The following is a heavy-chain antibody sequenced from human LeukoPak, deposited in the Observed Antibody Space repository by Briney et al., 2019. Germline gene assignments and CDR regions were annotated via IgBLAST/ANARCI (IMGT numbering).Heavy chain of an antibody. J-gene: IGHJ5*02. V-gene: IGHV4-39*07. CDR1: GGSTSSRSSY. Sequence: PSETLTLTCTVSGGSTSSRSSYWGWIRRPPGTGLEWIGSINYSGSTYYNPSLRSRVTISVDTSNNQFSLRLNSVTAADTAVYYCASVGGSYPFNWFDPWGQGTLVTVSS. CDR2: INYSGST. D-gene: IGHD1-26*01. CDR3: ASVGGSYPFNWFDP.